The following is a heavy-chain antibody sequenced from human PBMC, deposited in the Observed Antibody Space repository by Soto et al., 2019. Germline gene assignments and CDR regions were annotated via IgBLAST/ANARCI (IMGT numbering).Heavy chain of an antibody. D-gene: IGHD3-10*01. V-gene: IGHV4-39*01. J-gene: IGHJ4*02. CDR1: RSSISSSSYY. CDR2: IYYSGST. Sequence: SETLSLPCTAARSSISSSSYYWGWIRQPPGKGLEWIGSIYYSGSTSYNPSLKSRVTISVDTARNQFSLKLSSVPAADTAVYYCASGITMVRGAQFDYWGQRTLVTVSS. CDR3: ASGITMVRGAQFDY.